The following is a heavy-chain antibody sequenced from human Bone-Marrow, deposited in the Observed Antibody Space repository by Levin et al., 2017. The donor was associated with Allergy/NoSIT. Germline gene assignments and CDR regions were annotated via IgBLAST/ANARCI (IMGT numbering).Heavy chain of an antibody. J-gene: IGHJ6*03. CDR1: GFTFSSYA. CDR2: ISGSGGST. V-gene: IGHV3-23*01. CDR3: AKDKARCSSTSCYAYYYYYYMDV. D-gene: IGHD2-2*01. Sequence: SGGSLRLSCAASGFTFSSYAMSWVRQAPGKGLEWVSAISGSGGSTYYADSVKGRFTISRDNSKNTLYLQMNSLRAEDTAVYYCAKDKARCSSTSCYAYYYYYYMDVWGKGTTVTVSS.